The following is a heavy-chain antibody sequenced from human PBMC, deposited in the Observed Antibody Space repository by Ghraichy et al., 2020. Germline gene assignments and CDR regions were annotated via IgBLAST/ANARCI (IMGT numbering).Heavy chain of an antibody. J-gene: IGHJ4*02. CDR2: MSPDGGTK. Sequence: GGSLRLSCAASGFTFSSYILHWVRQVPGKGLEWVAVMSPDGGTKIYADSVKDRFTISRDNAKNTMYLEMNDLRAEDTALYYCARDPTLGAPDYFDYWGQGILVTVSS. D-gene: IGHD1-26*01. CDR3: ARDPTLGAPDYFDY. V-gene: IGHV3-30*04. CDR1: GFTFSSYI.